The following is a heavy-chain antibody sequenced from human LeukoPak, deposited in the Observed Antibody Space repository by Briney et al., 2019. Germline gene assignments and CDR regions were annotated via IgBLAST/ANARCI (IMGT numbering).Heavy chain of an antibody. J-gene: IGHJ6*03. V-gene: IGHV4-30-4*08. CDR1: AGSISSGDYY. CDR3: ARCITIFGVVIDYYYMDV. Sequence: SQTLSLTCTVSAGSISSGDYYWRWLRQPPGTGLEWIRYIYYSGSTYYNPSLKSRVTISVDTSKNQFSLKLSSVTAADTAVYYCARCITIFGVVIDYYYMDVWGKGTTVTVSS. CDR2: IYYSGST. D-gene: IGHD3-3*01.